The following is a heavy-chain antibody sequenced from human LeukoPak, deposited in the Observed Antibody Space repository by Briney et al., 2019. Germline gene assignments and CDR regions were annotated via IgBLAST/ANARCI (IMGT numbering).Heavy chain of an antibody. Sequence: SVKVSCKASGGTFSSYAISWVRQAPGQGLEWMGGIIPIFGTANYAQKFQGRVTITADESTSTAYMELSSLRSEDTAVYYCARGVVGATTGAYSFDYWGRGTLVTVSS. CDR2: IIPIFGTA. CDR3: ARGVVGATTGAYSFDY. V-gene: IGHV1-69*13. J-gene: IGHJ4*02. D-gene: IGHD1-26*01. CDR1: GGTFSSYA.